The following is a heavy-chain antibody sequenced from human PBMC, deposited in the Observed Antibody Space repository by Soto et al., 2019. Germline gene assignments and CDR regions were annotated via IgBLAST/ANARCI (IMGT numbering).Heavy chain of an antibody. V-gene: IGHV3-30-3*01. CDR2: VSHDGSNK. CDR3: ARVSIAVAGIAYYVDY. J-gene: IGHJ4*02. Sequence: QVQLVESGGGVVQPGRSLRLSCAASGFSFSSCAMPWVRQAPGKGLEWVAVVSHDGSNKYYEDSVNGRVTISRDNSINTVYLQMNSLRAEDTDEYYCARVSIAVAGIAYYVDYGGQGTLVPVSS. CDR1: GFSFSSCA. D-gene: IGHD6-19*01.